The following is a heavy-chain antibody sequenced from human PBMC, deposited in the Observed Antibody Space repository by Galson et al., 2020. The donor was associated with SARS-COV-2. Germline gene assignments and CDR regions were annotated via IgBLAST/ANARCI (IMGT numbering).Heavy chain of an antibody. CDR2: IYYSGST. CDR1: GVSISSYY. V-gene: IGHV4-59*08. CDR3: ARHGGSYSYDY. J-gene: IGHJ4*02. D-gene: IGHD1-26*01. Sequence: ETSETLSLTCTVSGVSISSYYWSWIRQPPGKGLEWIGYIYYSGSTYYNPSLKSRVTISGDTSKNQFSLRFDSVTAADTAVYYCARHGGSYSYDYWGQGTLVTVSS.